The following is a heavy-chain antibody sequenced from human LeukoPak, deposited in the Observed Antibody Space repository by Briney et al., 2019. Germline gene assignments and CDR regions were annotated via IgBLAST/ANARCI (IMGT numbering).Heavy chain of an antibody. D-gene: IGHD3-10*01. Sequence: GGYLRRYCAVSGLSVTTYDIHWVRGAPGNGLGLVADISSDGNNEYYADSVKGRFVISRDISKNSVYLQMNSLTIEDTALYYCVRGGPGLGVWGQGTKVTVSS. J-gene: IGHJ6*02. CDR2: ISSDGNNE. CDR1: GLSVTTYD. CDR3: VRGGPGLGV. V-gene: IGHV3-30*19.